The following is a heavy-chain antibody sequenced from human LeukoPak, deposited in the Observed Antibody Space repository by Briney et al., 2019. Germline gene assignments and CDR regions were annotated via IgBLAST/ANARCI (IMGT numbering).Heavy chain of an antibody. D-gene: IGHD6-6*01. CDR2: IDASGNP. CDR3: ARGFEYSTSSRLGYYYFYMDV. Sequence: SQTLSLTCTVSGDSISSGTYYWSWIRQPAGKGLEWIGRIDASGNPNYNPSLRSRLTMSVDTSKNRFSLNLRFVTAADTAVFYCARGFEYSTSSRLGYYYFYMDVWGIGTMVTVSS. J-gene: IGHJ6*03. CDR1: GDSISSGTYY. V-gene: IGHV4-61*02.